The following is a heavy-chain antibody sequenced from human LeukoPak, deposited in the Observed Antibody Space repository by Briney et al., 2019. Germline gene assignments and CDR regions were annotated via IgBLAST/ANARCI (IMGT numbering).Heavy chain of an antibody. CDR3: ASRGGSGSSGNWFDP. J-gene: IGHJ5*02. CDR1: GGSISSGGYS. Sequence: SQTLSLTCAVSGGSISSGGYSWSWIRRRPGKGLEWIGYIYHSGSTYYNPSLKSRVTISVDRSKNQFSLKLSSVTAADTAVYYCASRGGSGSSGNWFDPWGQGTLVTVSS. D-gene: IGHD3-10*01. V-gene: IGHV4-30-2*01. CDR2: IYHSGST.